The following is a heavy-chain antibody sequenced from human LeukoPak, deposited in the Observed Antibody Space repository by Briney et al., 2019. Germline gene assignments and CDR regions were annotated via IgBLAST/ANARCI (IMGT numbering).Heavy chain of an antibody. CDR3: AKDLRSSGSYYKETHYGMDV. CDR1: GFTFSSYG. Sequence: GGSLRLSCAAPGFTFSSYGMHWVRQAPGKGLEWVAVISYDGSNKYYADSVKGRFTISRDNSKNTLYLQMNSLRAEDTAVYYCAKDLRSSGSYYKETHYGMDVWGQGTTVTVSS. J-gene: IGHJ6*02. D-gene: IGHD3-10*01. CDR2: ISYDGSNK. V-gene: IGHV3-30*18.